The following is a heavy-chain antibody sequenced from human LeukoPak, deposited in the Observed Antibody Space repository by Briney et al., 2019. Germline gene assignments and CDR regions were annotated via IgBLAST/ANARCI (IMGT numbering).Heavy chain of an antibody. D-gene: IGHD5-24*01. CDR1: GYTFTSYA. J-gene: IGHJ4*02. CDR3: ARASRDGYNYGLDY. CDR2: INAGSGDT. V-gene: IGHV1-3*01. Sequence: ASVTVSCTASGYTFTSYAMHWVRQAPGQRLEWMGWINAGSGDTKYSQKFQGRVTITRDTSASTAYMELSSLRSEDTAVYYCARASRDGYNYGLDYWGQGTLVTVSS.